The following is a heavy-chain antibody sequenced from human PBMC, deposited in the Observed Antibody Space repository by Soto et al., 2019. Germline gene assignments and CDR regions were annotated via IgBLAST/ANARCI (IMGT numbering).Heavy chain of an antibody. Sequence: TLSPTFPFLGCSNRSLGFYLGWVRQHPGRGLECIGYIYYSGSTYYNPSLKSRVTISVDTSKNQFSLKLSSVTAADTAVYYCAASCVGCGGFNYSGMYVWGQGTTVTVS. CDR2: IYYSGST. J-gene: IGHJ6*02. V-gene: IGHV4-31*03. D-gene: IGHD2-21*01. CDR3: AASCVGCGGFNYSGMYV. CDR1: GCSNRSLGFY.